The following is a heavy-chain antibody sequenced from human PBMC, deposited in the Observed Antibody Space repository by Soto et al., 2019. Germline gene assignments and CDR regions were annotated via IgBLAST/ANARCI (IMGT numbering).Heavy chain of an antibody. CDR1: GFRFSHYT. CDR2: IAADGGST. D-gene: IGHD3-10*01. V-gene: IGHV3-23*01. CDR3: ARKYHFGSGSYLYYFDY. Sequence: GGSLRLYCAASGFRFSHYTMSWVRRAPGKGLAWVSTIAADGGSTYYGDSVKGRFSISRDNSKNTLFLQLNSLRAEDTAVYYCARKYHFGSGSYLYYFDYWGQGGLVSVSS. J-gene: IGHJ4*02.